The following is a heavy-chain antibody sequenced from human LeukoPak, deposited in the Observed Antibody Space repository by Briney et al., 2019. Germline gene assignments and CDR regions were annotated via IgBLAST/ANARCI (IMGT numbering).Heavy chain of an antibody. CDR3: VRGATYYYGSGSYDY. CDR1: GFTFSSYS. V-gene: IGHV3-48*01. D-gene: IGHD3-10*01. CDR2: ISSSSSTI. J-gene: IGHJ4*02. Sequence: GGSLRLSCAASGFTFSSYSMNWVRQAPGKGLEWVSYISSSSSTIYYADSVKGRFTISRDNAKNSLYLQMNSLRAEDTAVYYCVRGATYYYGSGSYDYWGQGTLVTVSS.